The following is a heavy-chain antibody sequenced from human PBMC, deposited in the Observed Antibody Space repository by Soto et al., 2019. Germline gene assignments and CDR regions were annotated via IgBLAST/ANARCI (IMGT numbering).Heavy chain of an antibody. CDR1: GFTFSSYA. CDR3: AKGQGGYKYYYYYGMDV. Sequence: GGSLRLSCAASGFTFSSYAMSWVRQAPGKGLEWVSAISGSGGSTYYADSVKGRFTISRDNSKNTLYLQMNSLRAEDTAVYYCAKGQGGYKYYYYYGMDVWGQGTTVTVSS. J-gene: IGHJ6*02. D-gene: IGHD5-18*01. CDR2: ISGSGGST. V-gene: IGHV3-23*01.